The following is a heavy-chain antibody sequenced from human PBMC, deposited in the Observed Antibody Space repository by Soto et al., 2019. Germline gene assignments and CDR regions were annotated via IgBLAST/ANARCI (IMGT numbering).Heavy chain of an antibody. D-gene: IGHD6-13*01. CDR2: ISVYKGKT. CDR3: ARDHIIPAVGTLDY. CDR1: GYTLSNYG. J-gene: IGHJ4*02. V-gene: IGHV1-18*04. Sequence: QVQLVQSGAEVKKPGASVKVSCKATGYTLSNYGISWVRQVPGQGLEWMGWISVYKGKTSYAQKFQGRVIMTTDTSTSTAYMELRTLRSDDTAVYYCARDHIIPAVGTLDYWGQGTLVIVSS.